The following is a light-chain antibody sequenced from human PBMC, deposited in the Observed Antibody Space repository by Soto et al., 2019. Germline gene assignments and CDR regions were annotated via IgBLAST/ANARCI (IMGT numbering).Light chain of an antibody. CDR3: AAWDGSLNHVL. V-gene: IGLV1-44*01. CDR2: GNN. Sequence: QSVLTQPPSASGTPGQRVTISCSGSGSSIGTNTVNWYRQLPGTAPKLLIYGNNQRPSGVPDRFSGSKSGTSASLAISGLQSEDDADYYCAAWDGSLNHVLFGGGTNVTVL. J-gene: IGLJ2*01. CDR1: GSSIGTNT.